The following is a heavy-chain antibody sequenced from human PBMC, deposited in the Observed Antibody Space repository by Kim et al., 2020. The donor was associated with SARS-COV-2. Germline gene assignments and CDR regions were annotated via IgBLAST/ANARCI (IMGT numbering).Heavy chain of an antibody. J-gene: IGHJ6*03. CDR2: IWYDGSNK. CDR3: AREGGYSYGTWNYYYYYMDV. Sequence: GGSLRLSCAASGFTFSSYGMHWVRQAPGKGLEWVAVIWYDGSNKYYADSVKGRFTISRDNSKNTLYLQMNSLRAEDTAVYYCAREGGYSYGTWNYYYYYMDVWGKGTTVTVSS. D-gene: IGHD5-18*01. V-gene: IGHV3-33*01. CDR1: GFTFSSYG.